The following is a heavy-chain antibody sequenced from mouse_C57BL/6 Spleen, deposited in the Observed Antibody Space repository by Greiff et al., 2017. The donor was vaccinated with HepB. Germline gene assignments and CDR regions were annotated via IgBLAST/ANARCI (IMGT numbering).Heavy chain of an antibody. CDR3: AIGDDYDGAY. D-gene: IGHD2-4*01. V-gene: IGHV1-54*01. CDR2: INPGSGST. Sequence: QVQLQQSGAELVRPGTSVKVSCKASGYAFTNYLIEWVKQRPGQGLEWIGVINPGSGSTNYNEKFKGKATLTADKSSSTAYMQLSSLTSEDSAVYFCAIGDDYDGAYWGQGTLVTVSA. CDR1: GYAFTNYL. J-gene: IGHJ3*01.